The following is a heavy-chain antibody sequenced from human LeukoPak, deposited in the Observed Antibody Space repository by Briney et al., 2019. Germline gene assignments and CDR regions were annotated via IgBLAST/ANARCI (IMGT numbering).Heavy chain of an antibody. CDR3: AKATFDNSGYYYDAFDI. V-gene: IGHV3-33*06. CDR1: GFTLSNYG. J-gene: IGHJ3*02. CDR2: ICYDGSNK. D-gene: IGHD3-22*01. Sequence: GRSLRLSCAASGFTLSNYGMHWVRQAPGKGLEWVAIICYDGSNKYYAVSVKGRFTISRDNSKNTLYLQMNSLRAEDTAVYYCAKATFDNSGYYYDAFDIWGQGTMVTVSS.